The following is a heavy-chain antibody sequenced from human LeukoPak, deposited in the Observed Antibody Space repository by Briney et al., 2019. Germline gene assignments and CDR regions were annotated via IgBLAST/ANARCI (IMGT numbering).Heavy chain of an antibody. Sequence: GGSLRLSCVASGFTFSDAWMSWVRQAPGKGLGWVGRIKSQIDGGTIDYGAPVKGRFTISRDDSRNTLYLQMNSLKTEDTAIYYCTTRRQDGWWGQGTLVTVS. D-gene: IGHD2-15*01. CDR3: TTRRQDGW. CDR2: IKSQIDGGTI. CDR1: GFTFSDAW. J-gene: IGHJ4*02. V-gene: IGHV3-15*01.